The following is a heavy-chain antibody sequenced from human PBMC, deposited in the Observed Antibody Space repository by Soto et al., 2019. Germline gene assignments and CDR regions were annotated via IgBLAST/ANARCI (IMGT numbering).Heavy chain of an antibody. CDR1: GFTFSNAW. CDR2: IKSKTDGGTT. J-gene: IGHJ4*02. CDR3: TTVGDIVVVPAAMF. Sequence: GGSLRLSCAASGFTFSNAWMSWVRQAPGKGLEWVGRIKSKTDGGTTDYAAPVKGRFTISRDDSKNTLYLQMNSLKTEDTAVYYCTTVGDIVVVPAAMFWGQGTLVTVSS. V-gene: IGHV3-15*01. D-gene: IGHD2-2*01.